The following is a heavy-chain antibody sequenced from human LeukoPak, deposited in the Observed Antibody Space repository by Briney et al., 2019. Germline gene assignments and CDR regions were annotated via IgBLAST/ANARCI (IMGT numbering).Heavy chain of an antibody. CDR3: ARVASVGATRALEY. CDR1: GGSITSDY. Sequence: KTSETLSLTCTVSGGSITSDYWSWIRQPPGKGLESIGYIYYSGSTNYNPSLKSRVTISVDTSKNQFSLKLSSVTAADTAVYYCARVASVGATRALEYWGQGTLVTVSS. V-gene: IGHV4-59*01. J-gene: IGHJ4*02. CDR2: IYYSGST. D-gene: IGHD1-26*01.